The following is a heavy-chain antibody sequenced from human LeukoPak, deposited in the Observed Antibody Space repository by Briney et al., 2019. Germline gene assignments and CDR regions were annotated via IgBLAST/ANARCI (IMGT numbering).Heavy chain of an antibody. CDR2: ISAYNGNT. V-gene: IGHV1-18*01. CDR1: GYTFTSYG. J-gene: IGHJ5*02. CDR3: ARDHPGIEVPNWFDP. Sequence: ASVKVSCKASGYTFTSYGISWVRQAPGQGLEWMGWISAYNGNTNYAQKLQGRVTMTTDTSTSTAYMELRSLRSDDTAVYYCARDHPGIEVPNWFDPWGQGTLVTVSP. D-gene: IGHD2-2*01.